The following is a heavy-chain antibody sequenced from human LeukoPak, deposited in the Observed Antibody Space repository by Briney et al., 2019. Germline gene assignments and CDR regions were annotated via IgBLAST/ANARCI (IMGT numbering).Heavy chain of an antibody. CDR3: AREGSQARLESSSSSSGFWFDP. CDR1: GGSISSGGYS. Sequence: SETLSLTCTVSGGSISSGGYSWSWIRQHPGKGLEWIGYIYYSGSTYYNPSLKSRVTISVDTSKNQFSLKLSSVTAADTAVYYCAREGSQARLESSSSSSGFWFDPWGQGALVTVSS. J-gene: IGHJ5*02. CDR2: IYYSGST. D-gene: IGHD6-6*01. V-gene: IGHV4-31*03.